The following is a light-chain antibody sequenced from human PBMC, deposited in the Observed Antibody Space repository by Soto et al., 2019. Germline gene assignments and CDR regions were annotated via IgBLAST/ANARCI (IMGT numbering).Light chain of an antibody. CDR3: QQHDKWPFT. J-gene: IGKJ2*01. CDR2: GAS. V-gene: IGKV3-15*01. Sequence: EIVMTQSPATLSVSPGERATLSCRASQSVSINLAWYQQKPGQAPRLLIYGASTRATGIPARLSGSGSGTEFTLTISSLQSEDFAVYYCQQHDKWPFTFGQGTRLDIK. CDR1: QSVSIN.